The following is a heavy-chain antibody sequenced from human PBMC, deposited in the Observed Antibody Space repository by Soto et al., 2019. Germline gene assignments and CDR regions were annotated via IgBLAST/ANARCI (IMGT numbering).Heavy chain of an antibody. V-gene: IGHV4-28*03. CDR1: GYSISSSNW. J-gene: IGHJ4*02. Sequence: SETLSLTCAVSGYSISSSNWWGWIRQPPGKGLEWSGDIYHSGSTNYNPSLKRRVTISVDTSKNQFSLKLSSVTAADTAVYYCARGGRYSSSWSRFNYWGQGTLVTVSS. CDR3: ARGGRYSSSWSRFNY. D-gene: IGHD6-13*01. CDR2: IYHSGST.